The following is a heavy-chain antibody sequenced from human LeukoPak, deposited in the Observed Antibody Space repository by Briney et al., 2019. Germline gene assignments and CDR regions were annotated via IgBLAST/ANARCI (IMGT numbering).Heavy chain of an antibody. CDR1: GGSISSSSYY. CDR3: ARDRGYSYGYDFDY. Sequence: SETLSLTCTVSGGSISSSSYYWGWIRQPPGKGLEWIGSIYYSGSTYYNPSLKSRVTISVDTSKNQFSLKLSSVTAADTAVYYCARDRGYSYGYDFDYWGQGTLVTVSS. V-gene: IGHV4-39*07. CDR2: IYYSGST. D-gene: IGHD5-18*01. J-gene: IGHJ4*02.